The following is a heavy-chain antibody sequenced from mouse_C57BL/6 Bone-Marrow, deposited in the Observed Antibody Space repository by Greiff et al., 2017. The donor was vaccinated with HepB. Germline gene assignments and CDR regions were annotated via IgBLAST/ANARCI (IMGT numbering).Heavy chain of an antibody. D-gene: IGHD2-1*01. J-gene: IGHJ4*01. Sequence: EVQLQQSGPELVKPGDSVKISCKASGYSFTGYFMNWVMQSHGKSLEWIGRINPYNGDTFYNQKFKGKATLTVDKSSSTAHMELRSLTSEDSAVYYCARSRVTPYYYAMDYWGQGTSVTVSS. V-gene: IGHV1-20*01. CDR1: GYSFTGYF. CDR3: ARSRVTPYYYAMDY. CDR2: INPYNGDT.